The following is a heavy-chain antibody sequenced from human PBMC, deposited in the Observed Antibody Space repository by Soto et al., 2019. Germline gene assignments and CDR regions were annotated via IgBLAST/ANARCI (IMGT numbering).Heavy chain of an antibody. CDR3: SAPPVNWNLWMIY. V-gene: IGHV4-30-2*01. CDR1: GGSISSGGYS. D-gene: IGHD1-1*01. J-gene: IGHJ4*02. CDR2: IYHSGST. Sequence: SETLSLTCAVSGGSISSGGYSWSWIRQPPGKGLEWIGYIYHSGSTYYNPSLKSRVTLSVDNSNNQFSMRLTSVTAADTAVYYCSAPPVNWNLWMIYWGRGTLVTVSS.